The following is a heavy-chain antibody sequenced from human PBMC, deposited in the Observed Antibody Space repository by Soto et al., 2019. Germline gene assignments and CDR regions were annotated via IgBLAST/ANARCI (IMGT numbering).Heavy chain of an antibody. CDR3: AKDRAGDIYVAARSGLDY. J-gene: IGHJ4*02. Sequence: PGGSLRLSCAASGFTFFSYGMHWVRQAPGKWLEWVAVISYDGSNKYYGDSVKGRFTISRDNSKNTLYLQMNSLRADDTAVYYCAKDRAGDIYVAARSGLDYWGQGXLVTVYS. CDR2: ISYDGSNK. V-gene: IGHV3-30*18. D-gene: IGHD3-3*01. CDR1: GFTFFSYG.